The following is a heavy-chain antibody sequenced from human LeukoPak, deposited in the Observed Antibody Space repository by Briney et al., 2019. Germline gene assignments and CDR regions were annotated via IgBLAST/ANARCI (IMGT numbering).Heavy chain of an antibody. CDR3: ARVGMIELYYYYMDV. J-gene: IGHJ6*03. CDR2: IYHSGST. D-gene: IGHD3-22*01. V-gene: IGHV4-30-2*01. Sequence: PSQTLSLTCTVSGGSISSGGYYWSWIRQPPGKGLEWIGYIYHSGSTYYNPSLKSRVTISVDRSKDQFSLKLSSVTAADTAVYYCARVGMIELYYYYMDVWGKGTTVTVSS. CDR1: GGSISSGGYY.